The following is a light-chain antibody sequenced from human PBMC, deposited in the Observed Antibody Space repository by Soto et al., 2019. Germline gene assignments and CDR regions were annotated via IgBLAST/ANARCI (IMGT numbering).Light chain of an antibody. J-gene: IGKJ2*01. V-gene: IGKV1-39*01. CDR2: AAS. CDR1: QSISTY. Sequence: DIQMTQSPSSLSASVGDRVTITCRASQSISTYLNWYQQKPGKAPKLVIYAASTLQSGVPSRFSGSGSGTDFTLTISSLQPEDFATYYCQQSYKTLYTFGQGTKLEIK. CDR3: QQSYKTLYT.